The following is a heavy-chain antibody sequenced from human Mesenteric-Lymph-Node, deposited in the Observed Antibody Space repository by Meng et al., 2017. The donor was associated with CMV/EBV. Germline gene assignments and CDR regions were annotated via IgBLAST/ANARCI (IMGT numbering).Heavy chain of an antibody. CDR2: FYYGGIT. Sequence: GSLRLSCSVSGDSIRSGNYYWGWIRQSPGKGLEWIGSFYYGGITNYNPSLKSRVTISVDLSKNQISLQLKSVTAADTAMYYCARHAFEYSSSDAFDPWGQGTVVTVSS. D-gene: IGHD6-19*01. J-gene: IGHJ5*02. V-gene: IGHV4-39*01. CDR3: ARHAFEYSSSDAFDP. CDR1: GDSIRSGNYY.